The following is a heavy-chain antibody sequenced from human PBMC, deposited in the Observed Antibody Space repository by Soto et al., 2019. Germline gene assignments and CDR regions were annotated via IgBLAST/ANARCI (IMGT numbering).Heavy chain of an antibody. D-gene: IGHD3-9*01. J-gene: IGHJ4*02. Sequence: QVQLQESGPGLVKPSQTLSLTCTVSGGFISSGGYYWSWIRQHPGKGLEWIGYIYYSGSTYYNPSLKSRVTISVDTSKNQFSLKLSSVTAADTAVYYCARGRYFDWSYFDYWGQGTLVTVSS. V-gene: IGHV4-31*03. CDR3: ARGRYFDWSYFDY. CDR2: IYYSGST. CDR1: GGFISSGGYY.